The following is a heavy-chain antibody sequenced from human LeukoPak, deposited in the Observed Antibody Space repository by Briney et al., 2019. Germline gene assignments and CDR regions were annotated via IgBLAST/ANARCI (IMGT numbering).Heavy chain of an antibody. V-gene: IGHV3-23*01. CDR3: AKDAYCSGGSCYPNFVY. Sequence: GGSLRLSCAASGFTFSSYAMSWVRQAPGKGLEGVSAISGSGGSTYYADSVKGRFTISRDNSKNTLYLQMNSLRAEDKAVYYCAKDAYCSGGSCYPNFVYWGQGTLVTVSS. CDR1: GFTFSSYA. D-gene: IGHD2-15*01. J-gene: IGHJ4*02. CDR2: ISGSGGST.